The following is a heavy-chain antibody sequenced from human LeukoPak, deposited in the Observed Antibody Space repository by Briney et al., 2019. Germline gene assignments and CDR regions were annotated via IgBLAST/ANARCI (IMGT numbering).Heavy chain of an antibody. V-gene: IGHV3-23*01. D-gene: IGHD1-26*01. CDR1: GFTFSSYA. J-gene: IGHJ4*02. Sequence: PGGSLRLSRAASGFTFSSYAMSWVRQPPGRGLEWVSAISGSGGSTYYADSVKGRFTISRDNSKNTLYLQMNSLRAEDTAVYYCAKPYYGGSYYFYWGQGTLVTVSS. CDR3: AKPYYGGSYYFY. CDR2: ISGSGGST.